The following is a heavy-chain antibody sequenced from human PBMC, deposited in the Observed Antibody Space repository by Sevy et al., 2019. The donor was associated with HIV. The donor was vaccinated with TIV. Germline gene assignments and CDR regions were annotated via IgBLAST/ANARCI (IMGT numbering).Heavy chain of an antibody. Sequence: GGSLRLSCAASAFTFSSYWMSWVRQAPGKGLEWVASIKQDGSDKYYVDSVKGRFTISRDNAKNSLYLQMNSLRVEDTAVYYCASPGTMGFDPWGQGTLVTVSS. CDR1: AFTFSSYW. J-gene: IGHJ5*02. V-gene: IGHV3-7*03. CDR3: ASPGTMGFDP. CDR2: IKQDGSDK. D-gene: IGHD3-10*01.